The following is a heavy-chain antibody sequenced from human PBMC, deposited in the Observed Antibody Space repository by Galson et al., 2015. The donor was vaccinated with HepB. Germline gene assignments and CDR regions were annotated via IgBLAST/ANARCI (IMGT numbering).Heavy chain of an antibody. D-gene: IGHD6-19*01. V-gene: IGHV3-23*01. CDR1: GFTFSSYA. CDR2: ISGSGGST. J-gene: IGHJ4*02. CDR3: ATDSGWYLIPSDY. Sequence: SLRLSCAASGFTFSSYAMSWVRQAPGKGLEWVSAISGSGGSTYYADSVKGRFTISRDNSKNTLYLQMNSLRAEDTAVYYCATDSGWYLIPSDYWGQGTLVTVSS.